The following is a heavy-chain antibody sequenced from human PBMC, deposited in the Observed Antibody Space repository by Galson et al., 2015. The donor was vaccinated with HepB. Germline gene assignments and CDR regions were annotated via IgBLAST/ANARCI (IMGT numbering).Heavy chain of an antibody. Sequence: SLRLSCAASGFTFSSYAMGWVRQAPGKGLEWVSGISGSGSSTQYADSVKGRFTISRDNSENTLYLQMNSLRAEDTAVYYCAKSPRSPATLYYYGMDVWGQGTTVTVSS. J-gene: IGHJ6*02. CDR2: ISGSGSST. D-gene: IGHD6-19*01. CDR3: AKSPRSPATLYYYGMDV. CDR1: GFTFSSYA. V-gene: IGHV3-23*01.